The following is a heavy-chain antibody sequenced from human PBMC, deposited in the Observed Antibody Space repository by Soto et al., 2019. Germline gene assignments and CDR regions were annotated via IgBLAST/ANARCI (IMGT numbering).Heavy chain of an antibody. CDR1: GGSFSGYY. CDR3: ARARGSTSSYYYYYGMDV. D-gene: IGHD2-2*01. J-gene: IGHJ6*02. Sequence: QVQLQKWGAGLLKPSETLSLTCAVYGGSFSGYYWSWIRQPPGKGLEWIGEINHSGSTNYNPSLRSRVTISVDTSKNQFCLKLSSVTAAYTAVYYCARARGSTSSYYYYYGMDVWGQGTTVTVSS. CDR2: INHSGST. V-gene: IGHV4-34*01.